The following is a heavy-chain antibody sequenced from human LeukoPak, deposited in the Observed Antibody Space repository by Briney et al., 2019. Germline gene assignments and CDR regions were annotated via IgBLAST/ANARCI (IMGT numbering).Heavy chain of an antibody. V-gene: IGHV3-30*01. CDR2: ISYDGSNK. CDR1: GFTFSSYA. CDR3: ARDTYYYYYMDV. Sequence: GGSLRLSCAASGFTFSSYAMHWVRQAPGKGLEWVAVISYDGSNKYYADSVKGRFTISRDNSKNTLYLQMNSLRAEDTAVYYCARDTYYYYYMDVWGKGTTVTVSS. J-gene: IGHJ6*03.